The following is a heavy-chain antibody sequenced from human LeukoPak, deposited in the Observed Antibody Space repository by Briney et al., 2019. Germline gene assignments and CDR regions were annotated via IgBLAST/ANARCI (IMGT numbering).Heavy chain of an antibody. J-gene: IGHJ4*02. D-gene: IGHD2-15*01. CDR1: GFTFSSYG. CDR2: ISYDGSNK. CDR3: AKDTVVSGYCSGGSCYEFDY. V-gene: IGHV3-30*18. Sequence: PGGSLRLSCAASGFTFSSYGMHWVRQAPGKGLEWVAVISYDGSNKYYADSVKGRFTISRDNSKNTLYLQMNSLRAEDTAVYYCAKDTVVSGYCSGGSCYEFDYWGQGTLVTVSS.